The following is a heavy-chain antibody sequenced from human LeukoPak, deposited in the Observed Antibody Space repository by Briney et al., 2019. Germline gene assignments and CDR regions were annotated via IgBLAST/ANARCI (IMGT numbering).Heavy chain of an antibody. D-gene: IGHD3-10*01. Sequence: GGSLRLSCAASGFTFSSYAMSRVRQAPGKGLEWVSAISGSGGSTYYADSVKGRFTISRDNSKNTLYLQMNSLRAEDTAVYYCAKDGAGRVRGVAYYFDYWGQGTLVTVSS. CDR1: GFTFSSYA. V-gene: IGHV3-23*01. CDR2: ISGSGGST. J-gene: IGHJ4*02. CDR3: AKDGAGRVRGVAYYFDY.